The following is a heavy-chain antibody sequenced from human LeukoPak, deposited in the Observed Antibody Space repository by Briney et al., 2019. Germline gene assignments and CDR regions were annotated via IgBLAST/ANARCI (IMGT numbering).Heavy chain of an antibody. J-gene: IGHJ4*02. D-gene: IGHD6-19*01. Sequence: SQTLSLTCTVSGGSISSGDYYWSWIRQPPGKGLEWIGYIYYSGNTYYNPSLKSRVTISVDTSKNQFSLKLSSVTAADTAVYYCARLSSGWYVLFDYWGQGTLVTVSS. CDR2: IYYSGNT. CDR1: GGSISSGDYY. CDR3: ARLSSGWYVLFDY. V-gene: IGHV4-30-4*01.